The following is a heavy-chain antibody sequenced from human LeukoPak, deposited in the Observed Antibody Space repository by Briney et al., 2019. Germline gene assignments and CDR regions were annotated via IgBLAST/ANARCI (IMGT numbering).Heavy chain of an antibody. CDR2: ISGSGGST. V-gene: IGHV3-23*01. Sequence: GGSLRLSCAASGFTFSSYGMNWVRQAPGKGLEWVSTISGSGGSTYYADSVKGRFTISRDNSKNTLYLQMNSLRAEDTAVYYCAKDRGGWWTDWFDPWGQGTLVTVSS. CDR3: AKDRGGWWTDWFDP. D-gene: IGHD6-19*01. J-gene: IGHJ5*02. CDR1: GFTFSSYG.